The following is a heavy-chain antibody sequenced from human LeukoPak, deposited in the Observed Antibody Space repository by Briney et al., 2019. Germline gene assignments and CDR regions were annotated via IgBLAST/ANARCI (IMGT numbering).Heavy chain of an antibody. CDR2: ISGDGSTT. CDR1: GFTFGDYY. CDR3: TRGYSGYGNFDC. J-gene: IGHJ4*02. D-gene: IGHD5-12*01. V-gene: IGHV3-74*01. Sequence: GGSLRLSCVTSGFTFGDYYMSWVRQAPGKGLVWVSRISGDGSTTFYADSVKGRFTISRDNSKNTLYLQMNSLRAEDTAVYYCTRGYSGYGNFDCWGQGTLVTVSS.